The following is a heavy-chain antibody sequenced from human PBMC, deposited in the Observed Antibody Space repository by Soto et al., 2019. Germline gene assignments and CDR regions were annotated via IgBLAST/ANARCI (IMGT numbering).Heavy chain of an antibody. Sequence: AAVKVSCKASGYTFTSYGISWVRQAPGQGLEWMGWISAYNGNTNYAQKLQGRVTMTTDTSTSTAYMELRSLRSDDTAVYYCAREDSGYDLYYYYYGMDVWGQGTTVTVSS. CDR2: ISAYNGNT. D-gene: IGHD5-12*01. CDR3: AREDSGYDLYYYYYGMDV. CDR1: GYTFTSYG. J-gene: IGHJ6*02. V-gene: IGHV1-18*01.